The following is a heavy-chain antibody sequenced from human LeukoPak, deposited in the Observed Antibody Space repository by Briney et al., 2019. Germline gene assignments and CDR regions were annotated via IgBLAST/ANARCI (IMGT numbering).Heavy chain of an antibody. J-gene: IGHJ4*02. CDR2: MYYSGST. Sequence: KASETLSLTCTVSGDSITGSSYYWGWIRQPPGKGLEWIGSMYYSGSTYSNPSLKSRVTISVDTSKNPFSLKLSSVTAADTAVYYCARHYYDSTGYYYFDYWGQGTLVTVSS. D-gene: IGHD3-22*01. V-gene: IGHV4-39*01. CDR3: ARHYYDSTGYYYFDY. CDR1: GDSITGSSYY.